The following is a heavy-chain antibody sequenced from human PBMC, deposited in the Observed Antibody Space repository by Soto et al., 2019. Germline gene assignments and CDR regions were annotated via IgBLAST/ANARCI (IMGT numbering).Heavy chain of an antibody. D-gene: IGHD3-9*01. CDR2: IYHSGST. CDR3: ARSITFDWLFFDN. CDR1: GGSISRSNW. Sequence: SETLSLTCSVSGGSISRSNWWSWVRQPPGKGLEWIGEIYHSGSTNYNPSLKSRVTISVDKSKNQFSLNLSSLTAADSAVYYCARSITFDWLFFDNWGQGTLVTVSS. V-gene: IGHV4-4*02. J-gene: IGHJ4*02.